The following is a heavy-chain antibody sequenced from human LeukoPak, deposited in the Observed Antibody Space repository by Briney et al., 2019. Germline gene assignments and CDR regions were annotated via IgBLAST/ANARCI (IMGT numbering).Heavy chain of an antibody. D-gene: IGHD3-10*01. CDR2: INPNSGGT. J-gene: IGHJ4*02. CDR1: GYTFTSYG. V-gene: IGHV1-2*02. Sequence: ASVKASCKASGYTFTSYGISWVRQAPGQGLEWMGWINPNSGGTNYAQKFQGRVTMTRDTSISTAYMELSRLRSDDTAVYYCARGDYYGSGSYYLLFDYWGQGTLVTVSS. CDR3: ARGDYYGSGSYYLLFDY.